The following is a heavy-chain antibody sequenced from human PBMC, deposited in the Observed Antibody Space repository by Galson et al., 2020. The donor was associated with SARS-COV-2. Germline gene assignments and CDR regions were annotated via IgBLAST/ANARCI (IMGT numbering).Heavy chain of an antibody. Sequence: SETLSLTCAVYGGSFTGYSWTWVRQPPGKGLEWIGEINISGSTSYSPSLRSRVTISVDTSKTQFSLNLRSLTAADTALYYCARGHRGVVPSPVLGLGPYYSYYYMDVWGKGTAVTVSS. D-gene: IGHD3-10*01. CDR1: GGSFTGYS. CDR3: ARGHRGVVPSPVLGLGPYYSYYYMDV. CDR2: INISGST. J-gene: IGHJ6*03. V-gene: IGHV4-34*01.